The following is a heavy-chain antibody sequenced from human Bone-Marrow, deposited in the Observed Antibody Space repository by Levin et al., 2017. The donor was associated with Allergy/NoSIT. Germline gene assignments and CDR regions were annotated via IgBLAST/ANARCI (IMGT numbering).Heavy chain of an antibody. CDR2: IKSKTDGGTT. V-gene: IGHV3-15*01. Sequence: PGGSLRLSCAASGFTFSNAWMSWVRQAPGKGLEWVGRIKSKTDGGTTDYAAPVKGRFTISRDDSKNTLYLQMNSLKTEDTAVYYCTTALDDYGDYGNGMDVWGQGTTVTVSS. J-gene: IGHJ6*02. CDR1: GFTFSNAW. D-gene: IGHD4-17*01. CDR3: TTALDDYGDYGNGMDV.